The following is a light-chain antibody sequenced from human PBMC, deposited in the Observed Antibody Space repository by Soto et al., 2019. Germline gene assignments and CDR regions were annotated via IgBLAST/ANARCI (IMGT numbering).Light chain of an antibody. J-gene: IGKJ1*01. Sequence: EIVLTQSPATLSSFPGDRVTLSCRASQSVISSYLAWYQQKPGQAPRLLIYGASSRATGIPDRFSGSGSGTDFSLTISRLEPEDFATYYCQHYGSSPETFGQGTKVDIK. CDR3: QHYGSSPET. CDR2: GAS. V-gene: IGKV3-20*01. CDR1: QSVISSY.